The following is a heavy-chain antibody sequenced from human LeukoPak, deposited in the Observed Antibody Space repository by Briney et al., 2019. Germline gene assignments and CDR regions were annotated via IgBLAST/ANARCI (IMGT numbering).Heavy chain of an antibody. D-gene: IGHD6-19*01. CDR1: GGSFSGYY. CDR3: ASLPRVAVAGTGRYYFDY. CDR2: INHSGST. Sequence: PSETPSLTCAVYGGSFSGYYWSWIRQPPGKGLEWIGEINHSGSTNYNPSLKSRVTISVDTSKNQFSLKLSSVTAADTAVYYCASLPRVAVAGTGRYYFDYWGQGTLVTVSS. J-gene: IGHJ4*02. V-gene: IGHV4-34*01.